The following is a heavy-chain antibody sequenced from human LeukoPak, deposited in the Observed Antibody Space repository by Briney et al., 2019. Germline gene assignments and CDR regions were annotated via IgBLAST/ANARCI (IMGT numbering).Heavy chain of an antibody. CDR1: GFIFRNYA. Sequence: GGSLRLSCAASGFIFRNYAMSWVRQAPGKGLEGVSAITGSGDTTYYADSVKGRFTISRDNSKNTLYVEMNTLRAEDTAVYYCAKWGDYDILTGYYVSDFWGQGTLVTVSS. CDR3: AKWGDYDILTGYYVSDF. CDR2: ITGSGDTT. D-gene: IGHD3-9*01. J-gene: IGHJ4*02. V-gene: IGHV3-23*01.